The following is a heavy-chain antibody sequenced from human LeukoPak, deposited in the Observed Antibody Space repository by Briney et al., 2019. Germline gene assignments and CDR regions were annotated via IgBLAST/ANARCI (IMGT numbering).Heavy chain of an antibody. D-gene: IGHD1-26*01. CDR2: MNPRSGNT. J-gene: IGHJ3*02. Sequence: ASVKVSCKASGYTFTTYDIHWVRQSTGQGLEWMGWMNPRSGNTGYAQKFQARVTITRSTSISTAYMELRSLRSEDTAVYYCARDWSPRGWRATGAFDIWGQGTMVTVSS. V-gene: IGHV1-8*03. CDR1: GYTFTTYD. CDR3: ARDWSPRGWRATGAFDI.